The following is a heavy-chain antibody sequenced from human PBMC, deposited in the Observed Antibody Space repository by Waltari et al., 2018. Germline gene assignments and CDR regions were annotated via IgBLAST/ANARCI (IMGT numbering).Heavy chain of an antibody. CDR3: TRGSRGWNGMDV. D-gene: IGHD6-19*01. CDR1: VFPYSGHC. V-gene: IGHV3-74*01. J-gene: IGHJ6*02. CDR2: ISPDGSGT. Sequence: EVQLEESGGGLVQPGGSLRLSCVASVFPYSGHCMHWVRQVPGQGLVGVSGISPDGSGTNHAESVTGRFTTSRDNANNMLYLHMTSLRVEDTSVYFCTRGSRGWNGMDVWGQGTTVTVSS.